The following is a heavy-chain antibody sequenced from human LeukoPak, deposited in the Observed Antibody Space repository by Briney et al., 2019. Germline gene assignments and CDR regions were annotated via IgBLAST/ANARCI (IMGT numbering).Heavy chain of an antibody. CDR3: ARGTVTMVVTPLGY. CDR1: GGTFSSYA. Sequence: SVKVSCKASGGTFSSYAISWVRQAPGQGLEWMGRIIPIFGTANYAQKFQGRVTITTDESTSTAYMELSSLRSKDTAVYYCARGTVTMVVTPLGYWGQGTLVTVSS. D-gene: IGHD4-23*01. CDR2: IIPIFGTA. V-gene: IGHV1-69*05. J-gene: IGHJ4*02.